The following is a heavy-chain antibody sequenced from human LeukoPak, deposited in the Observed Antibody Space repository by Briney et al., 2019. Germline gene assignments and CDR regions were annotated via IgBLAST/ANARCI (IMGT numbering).Heavy chain of an antibody. CDR2: ISYDGSNK. CDR3: ARDPSTMDRGMGRYYYGMDV. J-gene: IGHJ6*02. Sequence: GGSLRLSCAASGFTFSSYAMHWVRQAPGKGLEWVAVISYDGSNKYYADSVKGRFTISRDNSKNTLYLQMNSLRAEDTAVYYCARDPSTMDRGMGRYYYGMDVWGQGTTVTVSS. CDR1: GFTFSSYA. D-gene: IGHD3-10*01. V-gene: IGHV3-30*04.